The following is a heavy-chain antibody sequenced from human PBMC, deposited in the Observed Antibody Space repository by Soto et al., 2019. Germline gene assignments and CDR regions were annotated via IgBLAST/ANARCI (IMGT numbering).Heavy chain of an antibody. CDR3: ARDSWYYYDSSGYYSYYGMDV. D-gene: IGHD3-22*01. V-gene: IGHV1-2*02. CDR2: INPNSGGT. J-gene: IGHJ6*02. Sequence: ASVKVSCKASGYTFPGSYMHWVRQAPGQGLEWMGWINPNSGGTNYAQKFQGRVTMTRDTSISTAYMELSRLRSDDTAVYYCARDSWYYYDSSGYYSYYGMDVWGQGTTGT. CDR1: GYTFPGSY.